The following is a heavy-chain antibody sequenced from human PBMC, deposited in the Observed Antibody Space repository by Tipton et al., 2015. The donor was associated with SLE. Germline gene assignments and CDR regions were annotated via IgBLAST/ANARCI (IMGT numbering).Heavy chain of an antibody. CDR2: TYYSGST. CDR3: AREGDYYYYMDV. CDR1: GGSISNYY. V-gene: IGHV4-59*01. Sequence: TLSLTRTVSGGSISNYYWSWIRQPPGKGLEWIGYTYYSGSTNYNPSLKSRVTISLDTSKNQFSLKLSSVTAADTAVYYCAREGDYYYYMDVWGKGTTVTVSS. J-gene: IGHJ6*03.